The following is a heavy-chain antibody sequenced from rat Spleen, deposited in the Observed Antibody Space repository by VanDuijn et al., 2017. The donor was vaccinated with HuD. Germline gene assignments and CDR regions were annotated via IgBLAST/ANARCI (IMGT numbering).Heavy chain of an antibody. CDR2: ISFDGTNT. CDR1: GLNFSDYY. CDR3: ARRGYGYYFDY. J-gene: IGHJ2*01. V-gene: IGHV5-20*01. D-gene: IGHD1-11*01. Sequence: EVRLVESGGGLVQPGRSLKLSCAASGLNFSDYYMTWVRQAPAEGLEWVASISFDGTNTYYRDSVKGRFTVSRDNTRSTLYLQMDSLRSEDTATYYCARRGYGYYFDYWGQGVMVTVSS.